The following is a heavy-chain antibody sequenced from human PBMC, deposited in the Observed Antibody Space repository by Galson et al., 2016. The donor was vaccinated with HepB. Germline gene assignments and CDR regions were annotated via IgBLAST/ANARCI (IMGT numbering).Heavy chain of an antibody. V-gene: IGHV3-48*02. Sequence: SLRLSCAGSGFTFSRSGVNWVRQAPGKGLQWVSYISTSVNTIYYADSVKGRFTISRDNAKNSVYLQVHSLRDDDTAVYYCARELVRSAFDLWGQGTMVTVSS. J-gene: IGHJ3*01. CDR3: ARELVRSAFDL. CDR1: GFTFSRSG. D-gene: IGHD6-6*01. CDR2: ISTSVNTI.